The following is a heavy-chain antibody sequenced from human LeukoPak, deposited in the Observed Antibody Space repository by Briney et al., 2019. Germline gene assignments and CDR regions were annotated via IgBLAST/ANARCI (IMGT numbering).Heavy chain of an antibody. J-gene: IGHJ4*02. CDR2: INPNRGST. CDR3: ATGGHVRVYDSSAYYGHY. CDR1: EYTFTSYY. Sequence: ASVKVSCRASEYTFTSYYMYWVRQAPGQGLEWMGIINPNRGSTSYAQKFQGRVTMTRDMSTSTVYMELSSLRSEDTAVYYCATGGHVRVYDSSAYYGHYWGQGTLVTVSS. V-gene: IGHV1-46*01. D-gene: IGHD3-22*01.